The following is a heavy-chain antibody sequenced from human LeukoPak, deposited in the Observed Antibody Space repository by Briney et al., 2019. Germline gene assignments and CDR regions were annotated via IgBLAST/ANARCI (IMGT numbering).Heavy chain of an antibody. D-gene: IGHD4-17*01. CDR3: ARDWFDGDYDRFDY. Sequence: GGSLRLSCAVSGFTFSSYWMSWFRQAPGKGLEWVANINQDGSQKFSVDSVKGRFTISRDNTKNSLSLQMNSLRVEDTAVYYCARDWFDGDYDRFDYWGQGTLVTVSS. V-gene: IGHV3-7*03. J-gene: IGHJ4*02. CDR2: INQDGSQK. CDR1: GFTFSSYW.